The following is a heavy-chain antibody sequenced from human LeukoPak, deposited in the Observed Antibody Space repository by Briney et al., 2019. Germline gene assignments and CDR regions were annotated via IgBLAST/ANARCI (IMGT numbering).Heavy chain of an antibody. Sequence: SETLSLTCAVYGGSFSGYYWSWIRQPPGKGLEWIGEINHSGSTNYNPSLKSRVTISVDTSKNQFSLKLSSVTAADTAVYYCARGRRTHSIFGVVPKYYFDYWGQGTLVTVSS. CDR3: ARGRRTHSIFGVVPKYYFDY. CDR1: GGSFSGYY. J-gene: IGHJ4*02. V-gene: IGHV4-34*01. CDR2: INHSGST. D-gene: IGHD3-3*01.